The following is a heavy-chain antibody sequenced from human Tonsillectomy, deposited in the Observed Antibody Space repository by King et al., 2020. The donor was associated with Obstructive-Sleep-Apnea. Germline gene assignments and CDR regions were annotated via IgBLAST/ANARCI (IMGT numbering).Heavy chain of an antibody. CDR2: ISYDGSDK. J-gene: IGHJ4*02. CDR1: GFTFSTYA. CDR3: ATYGDYPGSSFDY. V-gene: IGHV3-30*04. Sequence: QLVQSGGGVVQPGRSLRLSCAASGFTFSTYAMHWVRQAPGKGLEWVAVISYDGSDKYYADSVKGRFTIPRDNSKNTLSLQMNSLTTEDTAVFYCATYGDYPGSSFDYWGQGTLVTVSS. D-gene: IGHD4-17*01.